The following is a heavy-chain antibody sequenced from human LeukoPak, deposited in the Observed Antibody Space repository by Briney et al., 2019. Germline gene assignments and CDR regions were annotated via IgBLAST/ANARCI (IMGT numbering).Heavy chain of an antibody. D-gene: IGHD1-26*01. CDR2: IYHIGST. J-gene: IGHJ2*01. CDR1: GGSISSSNW. Sequence: PSGTLSLTCAVSGGSISSSNWWSWVRQPPGKGLEWIGEIYHIGSTNYNPSLKSRVTISVDTSKNQFSLKLSSVTAADTAVYYCARDSTGGTTNWYFDLWGRGTLVTVSS. V-gene: IGHV4-4*02. CDR3: ARDSTGGTTNWYFDL.